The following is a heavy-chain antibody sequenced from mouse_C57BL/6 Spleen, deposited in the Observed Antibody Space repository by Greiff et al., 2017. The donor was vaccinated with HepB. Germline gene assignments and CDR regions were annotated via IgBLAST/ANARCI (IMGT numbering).Heavy chain of an antibody. CDR2: IYPGDGDT. CDR3: ARFTTVVAFDY. CDR1: GYAFSSSW. V-gene: IGHV1-82*01. D-gene: IGHD1-1*01. J-gene: IGHJ2*01. Sequence: QVQLQQSGPELVKPGASVKISCKASGYAFSSSWMNWVKQRPGKGLEWIGRIYPGDGDTNYNGKFKGKATLTADKSSSTAYMLLSSLTSEDSAVYFCARFTTVVAFDYWGQGTTLTVSS.